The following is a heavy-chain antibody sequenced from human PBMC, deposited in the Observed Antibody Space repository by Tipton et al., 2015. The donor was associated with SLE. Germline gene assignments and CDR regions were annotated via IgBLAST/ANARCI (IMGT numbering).Heavy chain of an antibody. CDR2: IHPGGTS. J-gene: IGHJ5*02. D-gene: IGHD3-3*01. Sequence: LRLSCAVYGGPFIDAYWVWIRQAPGGGLEWIGEIHPGGTSIYNPSLESRVTMSIDTSRKQISLKVSSVTDADAAMYYCARKRKRLLQWLPLDLWGQGTLVAVSS. CDR3: ARKRKRLLQWLPLDL. CDR1: GGPFIDAY. V-gene: IGHV4-34*01.